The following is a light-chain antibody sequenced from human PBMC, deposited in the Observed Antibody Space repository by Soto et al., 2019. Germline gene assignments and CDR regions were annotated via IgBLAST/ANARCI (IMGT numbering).Light chain of an antibody. CDR3: YSYAGSYTNV. V-gene: IGLV2-11*01. CDR1: SSDIGGYKY. CDR2: DVS. J-gene: IGLJ1*01. Sequence: QSALTQPRSVSGSPGQSVTISCTGTSSDIGGYKYVSWYQHHPGKAPKLIIYDVSKRPSVVPDRFSGSKSGNTASLTISGLQAEDEADYYCYSYAGSYTNVFGTGTKVTVL.